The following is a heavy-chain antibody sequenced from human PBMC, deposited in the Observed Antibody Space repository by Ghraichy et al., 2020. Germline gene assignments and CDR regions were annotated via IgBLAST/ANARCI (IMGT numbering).Heavy chain of an antibody. CDR3: AKDEYYYDSSGYYYNWFDP. D-gene: IGHD3-22*01. CDR2: ISGSGGST. V-gene: IGHV3-23*01. CDR1: GFTFSSYA. Sequence: GGSLRLSCAASGFTFSSYAMSWVRQAPGKGLEWVSAISGSGGSTYYADSVKGRFTISRDNSKNTLYLQMNSLRAEDTAVYYCAKDEYYYDSSGYYYNWFDPWGQGTLVTVSS. J-gene: IGHJ5*02.